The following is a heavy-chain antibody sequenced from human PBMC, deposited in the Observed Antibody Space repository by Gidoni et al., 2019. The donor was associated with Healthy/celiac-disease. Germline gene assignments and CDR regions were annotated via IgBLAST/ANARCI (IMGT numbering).Heavy chain of an antibody. CDR2: ISYDGSNK. D-gene: IGHD3-22*01. J-gene: IGHJ6*02. Sequence: QVQLVESGGGVVQPGRSLRLSCAASGFTFSSSGRPWVRQAPGKGLEWVAVISYDGSNKYYADSVKGRFTISRDNSKNTLYLQMNSLRAEDTAVYYCARSSGYYTAYYYYYGMDVWGQGTTVTVSS. CDR3: ARSSGYYTAYYYYYGMDV. V-gene: IGHV3-30*03. CDR1: GFTFSSSG.